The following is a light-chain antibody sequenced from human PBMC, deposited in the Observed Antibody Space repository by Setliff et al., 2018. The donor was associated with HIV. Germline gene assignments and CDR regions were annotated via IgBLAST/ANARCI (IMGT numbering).Light chain of an antibody. CDR1: SSDIGGYNF. CDR2: EVT. V-gene: IGLV2-14*01. J-gene: IGLJ1*01. CDR3: SSYTSSSPYV. Sequence: QSALTQPASVSGSPGQSITISCTGTSSDIGGYNFVSWYQHHPGKAPKLMIYEVTNRPSGVSNRFSGFKSGNTASLTISGLQADDEADYYCSSYTSSSPYVFGTGTKVTVL.